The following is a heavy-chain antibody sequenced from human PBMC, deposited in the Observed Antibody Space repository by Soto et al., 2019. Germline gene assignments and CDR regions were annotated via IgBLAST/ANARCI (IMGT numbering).Heavy chain of an antibody. Sequence: QITLKESGPTLVKPTQTLTLTCTFSAFSLSTGGVGVGWIRQPPGKALEWLALIYWDDDKRYSPSLRSRLTIHKDTSKNQVVLPMTNMDPVDTAAYYCIQSRCGGDCLQSYASYYYYGMDVWGQGTTVTVSS. V-gene: IGHV2-5*02. CDR1: AFSLSTGGVG. J-gene: IGHJ6*02. D-gene: IGHD2-21*02. CDR2: IYWDDDK. CDR3: IQSRCGGDCLQSYASYYYYGMDV.